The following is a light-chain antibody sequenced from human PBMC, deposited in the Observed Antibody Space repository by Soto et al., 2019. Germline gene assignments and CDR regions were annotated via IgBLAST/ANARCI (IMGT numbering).Light chain of an antibody. CDR3: QKYNSVPLT. CDR2: AAS. CDR1: QGFSNY. J-gene: IGKJ4*01. V-gene: IGKV1-27*01. Sequence: DIQRPQSPSSLSPSVGDRVPIPCRASQGFSNYLAGYQQKPGKVPKLLIYAASTLQSGVPSRFSGSGSGTDFTLTISSLQPEDVATYYCQKYNSVPLTFGGGTKVEIK.